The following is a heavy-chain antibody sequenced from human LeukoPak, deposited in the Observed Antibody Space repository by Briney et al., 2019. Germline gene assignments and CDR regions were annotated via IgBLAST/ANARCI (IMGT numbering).Heavy chain of an antibody. Sequence: SETLSLTCTVSGDSISSYYWSWIRQPPGKRLECIGYNYSRGSTNYHPSLKSRVTISVDTSKNQFSLKLSSVTAADTAVYYCARNRGGHPDRWFDPWGQGTLVAVSS. CDR3: ARNRGGHPDRWFDP. V-gene: IGHV4-4*09. D-gene: IGHD3-16*01. CDR1: GDSISSYY. J-gene: IGHJ5*02. CDR2: NYSRGST.